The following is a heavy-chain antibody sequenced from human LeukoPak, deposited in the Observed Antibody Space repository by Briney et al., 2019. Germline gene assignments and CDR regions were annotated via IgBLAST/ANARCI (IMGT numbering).Heavy chain of an antibody. CDR2: ISNDGSNE. V-gene: IGHV3-30*03. CDR3: ARGHNPSGGATPY. CDR1: GLTFSSYG. J-gene: IGHJ4*02. D-gene: IGHD1-26*01. Sequence: GGSLRLSCAASGLTFSSYGMHWVRQAPGKGLEWVALISNDGSNELYADSVKGRFTNSRDNSKNTLYLQVNSLRVEDTAVYYCARGHNPSGGATPYWGQGTLVTVSS.